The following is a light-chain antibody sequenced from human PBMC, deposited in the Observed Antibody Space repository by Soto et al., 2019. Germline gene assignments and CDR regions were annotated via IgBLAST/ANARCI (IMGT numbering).Light chain of an antibody. CDR3: QQYDSFPLT. Sequence: IQMTQSPSTRSPSVGARVTITCRASQNIFTWLAWYQQKPGKAPKFLIYKASDLESGVPSRFSGSGSGTEFTLTISSLQPDDFATYFCQQYDSFPLTFGGGTKVDIK. CDR1: QNIFTW. V-gene: IGKV1-5*03. CDR2: KAS. J-gene: IGKJ4*01.